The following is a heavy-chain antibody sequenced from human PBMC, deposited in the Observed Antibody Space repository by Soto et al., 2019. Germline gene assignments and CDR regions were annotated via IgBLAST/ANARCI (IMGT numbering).Heavy chain of an antibody. CDR3: ATTYCSGGYCFSSEY. CDR1: GITFRSYS. D-gene: IGHD2-15*01. CDR2: ITSDSSDI. J-gene: IGHJ4*02. V-gene: IGHV3-21*01. Sequence: LRLSCAASGITFRSYSMSWVRQAPGKGLEWVASITSDSSDIYYEDSVKGRFTISRDNGENSLYLQMTSLGAEDTGVYYCATTYCSGGYCFSSEYWGQGVLVTVSS.